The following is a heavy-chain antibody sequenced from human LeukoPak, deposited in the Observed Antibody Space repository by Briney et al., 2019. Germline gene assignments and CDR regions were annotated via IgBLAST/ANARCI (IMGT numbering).Heavy chain of an antibody. CDR3: AKDIRYYYDSSGYYDY. CDR2: ISWNSGSI. Sequence: GRSLRLSCAASGFTLDDYAMHWVRQAPGKGLEWVSGISWNSGSIGYADSVKGRLTISRDNAKNSLYLQMNSLRAEDMALYYCAKDIRYYYDSSGYYDYWGQGTLVTVSS. D-gene: IGHD3-22*01. J-gene: IGHJ4*02. V-gene: IGHV3-9*03. CDR1: GFTLDDYA.